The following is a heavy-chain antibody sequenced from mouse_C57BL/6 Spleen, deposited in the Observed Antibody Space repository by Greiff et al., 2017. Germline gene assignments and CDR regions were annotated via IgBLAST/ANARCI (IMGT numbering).Heavy chain of an antibody. D-gene: IGHD1-1*01. CDR2: IWTGGGT. Sequence: QVQLKESGPGLVAPSQSLSITCTVSGFSLTSYAISWVRQPPGKGLEWLGVIWTGGGTNYNSALKSRLSISKDNSKSQVFLKMNSLQTDDTARYYCAREGNYYGSSQPWYFDVWGTGTTVTVSS. J-gene: IGHJ1*03. V-gene: IGHV2-9-1*01. CDR3: AREGNYYGSSQPWYFDV. CDR1: GFSLTSYA.